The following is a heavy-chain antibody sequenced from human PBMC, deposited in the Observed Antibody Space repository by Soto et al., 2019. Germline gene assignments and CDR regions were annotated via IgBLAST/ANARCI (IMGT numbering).Heavy chain of an antibody. V-gene: IGHV3-33*01. CDR1: GFTFSSYG. D-gene: IGHD6-19*01. Sequence: QVQLVESGGGVVQPGRSLRLSCAASGFTFSSYGMHWVRQAPGKGLEWVAVIWYDGSNKYYADSVKGRFTISRDNSKNTLYLQMTSLRAEDTAVYYCARSQGPYSSGWFDAFDIWGQGTMVTVSS. CDR2: IWYDGSNK. CDR3: ARSQGPYSSGWFDAFDI. J-gene: IGHJ3*02.